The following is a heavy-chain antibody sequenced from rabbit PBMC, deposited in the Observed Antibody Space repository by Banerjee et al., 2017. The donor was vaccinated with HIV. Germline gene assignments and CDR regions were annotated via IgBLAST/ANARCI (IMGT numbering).Heavy chain of an antibody. V-gene: IGHV1S45*01. D-gene: IGHD1-1*01. Sequence: QEQLVESGGGLVTLGGSLKLTCKASGIDFSSSFWISWVRQTPGKGLEWIGCIYNGDGSTYYASWVNGRFTISKTSSTTVTLQMTSLTAADTATYFCARDSGYTYSSADLRGQGTLVTVS. CDR1: GIDFSSSFW. J-gene: IGHJ4*01. CDR3: ARDSGYTYSSADL. CDR2: IYNGDGST.